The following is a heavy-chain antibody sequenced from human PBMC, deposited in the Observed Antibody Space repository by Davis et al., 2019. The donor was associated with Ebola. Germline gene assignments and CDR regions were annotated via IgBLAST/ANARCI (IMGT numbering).Heavy chain of an antibody. CDR1: GFTFSDYE. D-gene: IGHD2-21*01. Sequence: PGGSLRLSCAASGFTFSDYEFNWVRQAPGKGLEWVSYITTSSSNIYYADSVKGRFTISRDNAKNSLYLQMSSLRAEDMAVYYCARESLSCGGDCLDYWGQGTLVTVSS. CDR3: ARESLSCGGDCLDY. V-gene: IGHV3-48*03. CDR2: ITTSSSNI. J-gene: IGHJ4*02.